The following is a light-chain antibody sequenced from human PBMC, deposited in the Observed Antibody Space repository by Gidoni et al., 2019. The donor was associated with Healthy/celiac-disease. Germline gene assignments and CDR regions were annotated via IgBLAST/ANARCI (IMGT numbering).Light chain of an antibody. CDR3: QQSYSTPEYT. V-gene: IGKV1-39*01. J-gene: IGKJ2*01. CDR2: AAS. Sequence: DIQMTQSPSSLSASVGDRVTITCRASQSISSYLNWYQQKPGKAPKLLFYAASSLQSGVPSRFSGSGSGTDFTLTISSLQPEDFSTYYCQQSYSTPEYTFXQXTKLEIK. CDR1: QSISSY.